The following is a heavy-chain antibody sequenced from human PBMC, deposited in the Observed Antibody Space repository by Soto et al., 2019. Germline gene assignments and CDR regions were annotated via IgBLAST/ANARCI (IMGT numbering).Heavy chain of an antibody. CDR2: IYYSGST. V-gene: IGHV4-39*01. J-gene: IGHJ4*02. CDR1: GGSISSSSYY. D-gene: IGHD3-22*01. Sequence: SETLSLTCTVAGGSISSSSYYWGWIRQPPGKGLEWIGSIYYSGSTYYNPSLKSRVTISVDTSKNQFSLKLSSVTAADTAVYYCARHEARGTMMVVVSLLIDYWGQGTLVTVSS. CDR3: ARHEARGTMMVVVSLLIDY.